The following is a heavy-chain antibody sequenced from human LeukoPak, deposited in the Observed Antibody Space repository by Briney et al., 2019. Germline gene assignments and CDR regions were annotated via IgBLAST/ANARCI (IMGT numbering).Heavy chain of an antibody. CDR2: IYSGGST. D-gene: IGHD3-3*01. CDR1: GFTVSSNY. Sequence: GGSLRLSCAASGFTVSSNYMSWVRQAPGKGLEWVSVIYSGGSTYYADSVKGRFTISRDNSKNTLYLQMNSLRAEDTAVYYCAGSKKGEGTTAGVVIIPFDYWGQGTLVTVSS. J-gene: IGHJ4*02. V-gene: IGHV3-66*01. CDR3: AGSKKGEGTTAGVVIIPFDY.